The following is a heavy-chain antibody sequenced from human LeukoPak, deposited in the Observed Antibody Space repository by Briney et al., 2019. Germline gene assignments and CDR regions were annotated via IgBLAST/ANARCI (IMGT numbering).Heavy chain of an antibody. CDR1: GGSISSGGYY. CDR3: ARSGDSSGSLFDY. CDR2: IYYSGST. J-gene: IGHJ4*02. D-gene: IGHD3-22*01. Sequence: SQTLSLTCTVSGGSISSGGYYWSWIRQHPGKGLEWIGYIYYSGSTYYNPSLKSRVTISVDTSKNQFSLKLSSVTAADTAVYYCARSGDSSGSLFDYWGQGTLVTVSS. V-gene: IGHV4-31*03.